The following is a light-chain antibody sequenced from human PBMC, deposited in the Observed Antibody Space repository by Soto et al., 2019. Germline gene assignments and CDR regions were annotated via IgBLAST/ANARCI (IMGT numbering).Light chain of an antibody. J-gene: IGLJ1*01. V-gene: IGLV2-14*01. Sequence: QSVLTQPASVSGSPGQSITISCTGTSSDAGGYNYVSWSQQHPGKAPKLMIYEVSNRPSGVSNRFSGSKSGNTASLTISGLQAEDEADYYCSSYTTTNTYVFGTGTKVTVL. CDR3: SSYTTTNTYV. CDR1: SSDAGGYNY. CDR2: EVS.